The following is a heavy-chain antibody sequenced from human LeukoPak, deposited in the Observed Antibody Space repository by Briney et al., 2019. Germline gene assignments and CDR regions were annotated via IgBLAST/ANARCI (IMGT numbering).Heavy chain of an antibody. CDR3: ARGGRYYYDYYMDV. J-gene: IGHJ6*03. V-gene: IGHV4-4*07. Sequence: PSETLSLTCTVSGGSISSYYWSWIRRSAGKGLEWIGRMYSSGSSNYNPSLKSRITMSVDTSKSEFSLKLTSVTAADTAVYYCARGGRYYYDYYMDVWGKGATVTVSS. CDR2: MYSSGSS. D-gene: IGHD1-26*01. CDR1: GGSISSYY.